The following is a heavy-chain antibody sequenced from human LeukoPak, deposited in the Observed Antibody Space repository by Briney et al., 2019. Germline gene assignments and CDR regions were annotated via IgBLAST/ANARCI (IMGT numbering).Heavy chain of an antibody. CDR2: INHSGST. J-gene: IGHJ5*02. V-gene: IGHV4-34*01. CDR1: GGSFSGYY. CDR3: ARDQQQLNFDP. D-gene: IGHD6-13*01. Sequence: SETLSLTCAVYGGSFSGYYWSWIRQPPGKGLEWIGEINHSGSTNYNPSLKGRVTISVDTSKNQFSLKLSSVTAADTAVYYCARDQQQLNFDPWGQGTLVTVSS.